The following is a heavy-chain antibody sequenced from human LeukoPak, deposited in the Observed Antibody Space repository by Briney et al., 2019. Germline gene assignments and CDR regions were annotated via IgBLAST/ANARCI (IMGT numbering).Heavy chain of an antibody. CDR2: INHSGST. Sequence: PSETLSLTCAVYGEYFSGYFWNWLRQPPGKGLEWIGEINHSGSTSNHNPSLKSRVTMSVDTSKNQFSLKLSSVTAADTAVYYCARKSCYARDYWGQGNLVTVSS. V-gene: IGHV4-34*01. J-gene: IGHJ4*02. CDR1: GEYFSGYF. D-gene: IGHD5-12*01. CDR3: ARKSCYARDY.